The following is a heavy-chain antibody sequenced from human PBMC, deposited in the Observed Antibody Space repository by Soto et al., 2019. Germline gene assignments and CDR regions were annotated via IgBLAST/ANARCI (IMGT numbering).Heavy chain of an antibody. J-gene: IGHJ4*02. D-gene: IGHD5-18*01. CDR1: GFTFSNAW. Sequence: EVQLVESGGGLVKPGGSLRLSCAASGFTFSNAWMSWVRQAPGKGLEWVGRIKSKTDGGTTDYAAPVKGRFTISRDDSKNTLYLQMHSLKTEDTAVYYCTTGGYSYGSTLDYWGQGTLVTVSS. CDR3: TTGGYSYGSTLDY. V-gene: IGHV3-15*01. CDR2: IKSKTDGGTT.